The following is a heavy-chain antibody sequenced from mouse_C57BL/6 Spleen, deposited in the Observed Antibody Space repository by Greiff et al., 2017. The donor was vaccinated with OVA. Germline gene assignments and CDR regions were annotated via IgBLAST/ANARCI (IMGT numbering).Heavy chain of an antibody. Sequence: QVQLQQSGPELVKPGASVKISCKASGYSFTSYYIHWVKQRPGQGLEWIGWIYPGSGNTKYNEKFKGKATLTADTSSSTAYMQLSSLTSEDSAVYYCARRIDYDYENYFDYWGQGTTLTVSS. D-gene: IGHD2-4*01. CDR1: GYSFTSYY. V-gene: IGHV1-66*01. J-gene: IGHJ2*01. CDR2: IYPGSGNT. CDR3: ARRIDYDYENYFDY.